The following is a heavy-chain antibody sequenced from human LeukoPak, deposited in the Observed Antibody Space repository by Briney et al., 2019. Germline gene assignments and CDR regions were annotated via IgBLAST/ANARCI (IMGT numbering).Heavy chain of an antibody. D-gene: IGHD3-10*01. V-gene: IGHV3-53*01. CDR1: GFTVSAYY. Sequence: GGSLRLSCAASGFTVSAYYMSWVRQAPGKGLEWVSVLFGGGTIYYADSVNGRFTISRDNSKNTLYLQLNSLRAEDTAVYYCGRYLNYWGQGTLVTVSS. CDR2: LFGGGTI. J-gene: IGHJ4*02. CDR3: GRYLNY.